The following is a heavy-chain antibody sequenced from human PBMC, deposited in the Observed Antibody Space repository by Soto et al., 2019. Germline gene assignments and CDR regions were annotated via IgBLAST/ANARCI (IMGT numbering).Heavy chain of an antibody. D-gene: IGHD3-22*01. CDR3: ARALYPSDYHRSWQAADV. V-gene: IGHV3-11*01. CDR1: GFNFSDYY. CDR2: ISSSGESI. J-gene: IGHJ3*01. Sequence: GGSLRLSCVASGFNFSDYYMSWIRQTPGTGLEWLSYISSSGESIYYSDSVKGRFTVSRDTAKKSLFLQMNSLRVDDTAIYYCARALYPSDYHRSWQAADVWGQGTMVTVSS.